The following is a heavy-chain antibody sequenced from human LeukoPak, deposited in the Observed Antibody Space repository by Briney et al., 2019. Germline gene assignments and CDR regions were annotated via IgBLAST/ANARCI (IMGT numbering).Heavy chain of an antibody. J-gene: IGHJ4*02. Sequence: ASVKVSCKASGGTFSSYAISWVRQAPGQGLEWMGGIIPIFGTANYAQKFQGRVTITADESTSTAYMELSRLRSDDTAVYYCARDSGETGFWSGSYFDYWGQGTLVTVFS. CDR2: IIPIFGTA. V-gene: IGHV1-69*13. CDR3: ARDSGETGFWSGSYFDY. CDR1: GGTFSSYA. D-gene: IGHD3-3*01.